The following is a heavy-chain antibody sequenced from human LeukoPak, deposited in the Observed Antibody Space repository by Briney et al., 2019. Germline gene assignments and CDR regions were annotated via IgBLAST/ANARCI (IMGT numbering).Heavy chain of an antibody. CDR2: ISYDGSNK. D-gene: IGHD2-15*01. Sequence: PGRSLRLSCAASGFTFSSYGMDWVRQAPGKGLEWVALISYDGSNKYYADSVKGRFTISRDNSKNTMYLQMNSLRAEDTAVYYCARSPPSGGSSLVVTAQRRRRGFFMDVWGKGTTVTISS. J-gene: IGHJ6*03. V-gene: IGHV3-30*03. CDR3: ARSPPSGGSSLVVTAQRRRRGFFMDV. CDR1: GFTFSSYG.